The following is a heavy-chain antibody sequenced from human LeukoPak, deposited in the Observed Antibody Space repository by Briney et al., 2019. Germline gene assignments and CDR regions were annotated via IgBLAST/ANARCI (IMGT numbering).Heavy chain of an antibody. CDR3: AKAFDYGARGGYFDY. V-gene: IGHV3-23*01. CDR2: ISGSGGST. D-gene: IGHD4-17*01. CDR1: GFTFSSYA. J-gene: IGHJ4*02. Sequence: GGPLRLSCAASGFTFSSYAMGWVRQAPGKGLEWVSAISGSGGSTYYADSVKGRFTISRDNSENTLYLQMNSLRAEDTAVYYCAKAFDYGARGGYFDYWGQGTLVTVSS.